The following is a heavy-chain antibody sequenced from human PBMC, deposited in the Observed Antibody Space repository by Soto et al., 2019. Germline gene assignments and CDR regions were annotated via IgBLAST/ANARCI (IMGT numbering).Heavy chain of an antibody. CDR2: ISYSGST. Sequence: SETLSLTCTVSGGSVNTYYWSWIRQRPGKVLEWIGYISYSGSTNYNPSLKSRVTISVDTSRNQFSLKLSSVTAADTAMYYCAREKYDSSFDYWGQGTLVTVSS. D-gene: IGHD3-22*01. CDR3: AREKYDSSFDY. V-gene: IGHV4-59*02. J-gene: IGHJ4*02. CDR1: GGSVNTYY.